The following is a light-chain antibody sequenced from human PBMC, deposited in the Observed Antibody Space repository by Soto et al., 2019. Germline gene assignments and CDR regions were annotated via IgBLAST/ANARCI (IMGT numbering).Light chain of an antibody. Sequence: QSVLTQPPSVSGAPGQRVTISCTGSSSNIGAGYDVHWYQQLPGTAPKLLIYGNSNRPSGVPDRFSGSKSGTSASLAIGGLQAEDEADYYCQSYDSSLSGSVVFGGGTKLTVL. CDR2: GNS. CDR1: SSNIGAGYD. V-gene: IGLV1-40*01. CDR3: QSYDSSLSGSVV. J-gene: IGLJ2*01.